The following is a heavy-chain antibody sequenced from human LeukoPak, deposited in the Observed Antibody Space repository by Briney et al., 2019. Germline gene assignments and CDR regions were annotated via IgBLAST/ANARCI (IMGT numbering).Heavy chain of an antibody. CDR1: GFTFSNYG. CDR3: AKGPLRGTAAAIDY. V-gene: IGHV3-30*18. J-gene: IGHJ4*02. CDR2: ISYDGRNI. D-gene: IGHD2-2*01. Sequence: GGSLRLSCAASGFTFSNYGMHWVRQAPGKGLEWVAVISYDGRNIHYPDSVKGRFTISRDISTDTLWLQMDSQRTEDTAVYYCAKGPLRGTAAAIDYWGQGTLVTVSS.